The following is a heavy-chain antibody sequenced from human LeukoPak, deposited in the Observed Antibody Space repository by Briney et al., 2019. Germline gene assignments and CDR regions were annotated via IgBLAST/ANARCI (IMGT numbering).Heavy chain of an antibody. D-gene: IGHD2-8*01. CDR1: GGSISSGSYY. CDR3: ARDVDNGGNLYYYYYMDV. V-gene: IGHV4-61*02. CDR2: IYTSGST. Sequence: PSQTLSLTCTVSGGSISSGSYYWSWIRQPAGKGLEWIGRIYTSGSTNYNPSLKSRVTISVDTSKNQFSLTLSSVTAADTAVYYCARDVDNGGNLYYYYYMDVWGKGTTVTVSS. J-gene: IGHJ6*03.